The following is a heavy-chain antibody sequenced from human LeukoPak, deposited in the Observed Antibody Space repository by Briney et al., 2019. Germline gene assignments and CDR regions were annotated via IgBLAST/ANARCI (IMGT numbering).Heavy chain of an antibody. CDR3: ARGDDFWSGYPSTFDY. D-gene: IGHD3-3*01. V-gene: IGHV1-8*02. CDR1: GYTFTGYY. J-gene: IGHJ4*02. CDR2: MNPNSGNT. Sequence: ASVKVSCKASGYTFTGYYMHWVRQATGQGLEWMGWMNPNSGNTGYAQKFQGRVTMTRNTSISTAYMELSSLRSEDTAVYYCARGDDFWSGYPSTFDYWGQGTLVTVSS.